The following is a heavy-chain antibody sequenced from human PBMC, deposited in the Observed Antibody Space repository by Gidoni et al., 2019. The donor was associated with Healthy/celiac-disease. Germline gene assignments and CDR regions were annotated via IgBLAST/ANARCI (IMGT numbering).Heavy chain of an antibody. CDR3: ARSGYYYDSSGVDY. V-gene: IGHV4-34*01. CDR2: INHSGST. CDR1: GGSFSGYY. Sequence: QVQLQPWGAGLLKPSETLSLTCAVYGGSFSGYYWSWIRQPPGKGLAWIGEINHSGSTNYNPSLKSRVTISVDTSKNQFSLKLSSVTAADTAVYYCARSGYYYDSSGVDYWGQGTLVTVSS. D-gene: IGHD3-22*01. J-gene: IGHJ4*02.